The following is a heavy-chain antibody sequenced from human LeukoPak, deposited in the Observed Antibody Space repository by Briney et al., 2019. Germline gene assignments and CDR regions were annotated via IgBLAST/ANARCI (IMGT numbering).Heavy chain of an antibody. CDR3: ARHHRYNSFPWYMDV. Sequence: PSETLSLTCTVSGGSISSSSYYWGWIRQPPGKGLEWIGSIYYSGSTYYNPSLKSRVTISVDTSKNQFSLKLSSVTAADTAVYYCARHHRYNSFPWYMDVWGKGTTVTVSS. V-gene: IGHV4-39*01. D-gene: IGHD6-13*01. CDR2: IYYSGST. CDR1: GGSISSSSYY. J-gene: IGHJ6*03.